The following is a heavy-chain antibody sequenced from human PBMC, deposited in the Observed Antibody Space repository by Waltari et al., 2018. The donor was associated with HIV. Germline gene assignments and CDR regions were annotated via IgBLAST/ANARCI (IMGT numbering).Heavy chain of an antibody. CDR1: GGSISSSSYY. J-gene: IGHJ4*02. V-gene: IGHV4-39*01. CDR2: IYYSGST. Sequence: QLQLQESGPGLVKPSETLSLTCTVSGGSISSSSYYWGWIRQPPGKGLEWIGSIYYSGSTYYNPSLKSRVTISVDTSKNQFSLKLSSVTAADTAVYYCARLGAMITFGGVKFFDYWGQGTLVTVSS. D-gene: IGHD3-16*01. CDR3: ARLGAMITFGGVKFFDY.